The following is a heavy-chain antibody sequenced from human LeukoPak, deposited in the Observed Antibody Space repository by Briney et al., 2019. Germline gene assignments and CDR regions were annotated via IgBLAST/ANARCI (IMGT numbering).Heavy chain of an antibody. J-gene: IGHJ4*02. Sequence: ASVKVSCKASGGTFSSYAISWVRQAPGQGLEWMGGIIHIFGTANYAQKFQGRVTITTDESTSTAYMELSSLRSEDPAVYYCARGYCSSTSCYDDYWGQGTLVTVSS. CDR2: IIHIFGTA. D-gene: IGHD2-2*01. CDR3: ARGYCSSTSCYDDY. V-gene: IGHV1-69*05. CDR1: GGTFSSYA.